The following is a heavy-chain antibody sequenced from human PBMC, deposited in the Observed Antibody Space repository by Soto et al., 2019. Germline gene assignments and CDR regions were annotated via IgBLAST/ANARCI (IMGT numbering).Heavy chain of an antibody. CDR2: IYHSGST. J-gene: IGHJ3*02. D-gene: IGHD3-22*01. V-gene: IGHV4-38-2*01. Sequence: NPSETLSLTCAVSGYSISSGYCWGWIRQPPGKGLEWIGSIYHSGSTYYNPSLKSRVTISVDTSKNQFSLKLSSVTAADTAVYYCARGDRSPYNYDSNGHQSAFDIWGQGTMVTVSS. CDR1: GYSISSGYC. CDR3: ARGDRSPYNYDSNGHQSAFDI.